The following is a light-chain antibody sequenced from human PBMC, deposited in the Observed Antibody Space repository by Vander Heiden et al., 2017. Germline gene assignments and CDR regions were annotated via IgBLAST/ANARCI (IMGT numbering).Light chain of an antibody. V-gene: IGKV3-11*01. CDR3: QQRSNWPPVT. Sequence: VLTQSPATLSLSPGERATLSCRASQSVSSYLAWYQQKPGQAPRLLIYDASNRATGIPARFSGSGSGTDFTLTISSREPEDFAVYYCQQRSNWPPVTFGGGTKVEIK. J-gene: IGKJ4*01. CDR1: QSVSSY. CDR2: DAS.